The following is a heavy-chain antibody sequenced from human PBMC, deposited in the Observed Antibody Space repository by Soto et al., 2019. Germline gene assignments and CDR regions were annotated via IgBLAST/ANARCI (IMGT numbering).Heavy chain of an antibody. CDR2: IYWDDDK. J-gene: IGHJ4*02. Sequence: QITLNESGPTVVKPTETLTLTCTFSGFSLTTSGVGVGWVRQSPGKAPEWLAFIYWDDDKRYSTSLKSRLTITQDPSKNQVVLTLASVDPADTATYYCAHRVLRAVFGLVTTTAIYFDFWGQGTPVVVSS. CDR1: GFSLTTSGVG. D-gene: IGHD3-3*01. CDR3: AHRVLRAVFGLVTTTAIYFDF. V-gene: IGHV2-5*02.